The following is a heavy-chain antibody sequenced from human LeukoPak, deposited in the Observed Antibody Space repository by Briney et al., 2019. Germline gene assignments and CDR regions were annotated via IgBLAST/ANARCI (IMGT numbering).Heavy chain of an antibody. J-gene: IGHJ4*02. CDR3: ARSPTPVYSDY. CDR2: IYSGGST. V-gene: IGHV3-53*01. D-gene: IGHD1-14*01. CDR1: GFTVSSSY. Sequence: PGGSLRLSCAASGFTVSSSYMSWVRQAPGKGLEWVSVIYSGGSTYYADSVKGRFTISRDNSKNTLYLQMNSLRAEDTAVYYCARSPTPVYSDYWGQGTLVTVPS.